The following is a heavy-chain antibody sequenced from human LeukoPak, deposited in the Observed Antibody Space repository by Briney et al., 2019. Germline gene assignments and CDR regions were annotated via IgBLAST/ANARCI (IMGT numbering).Heavy chain of an antibody. V-gene: IGHV3-74*01. CDR1: GFTFSSFW. D-gene: IGHD1-26*01. J-gene: IGHJ4*02. CDR3: ASGGSGTYDY. Sequence: GGSLRLSCAASGFTFSSFWMHWARQAPGKGLVWVSRISAGGDTTTYADSVKGRFTISRDNARNTLYLQMNSLRAEDTAVYYCASGGSGTYDYWGQGTLVTVSS. CDR2: ISAGGDTT.